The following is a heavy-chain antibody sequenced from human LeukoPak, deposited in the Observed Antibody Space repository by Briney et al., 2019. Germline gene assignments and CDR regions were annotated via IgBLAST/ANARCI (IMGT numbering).Heavy chain of an antibody. V-gene: IGHV4-39*01. J-gene: IGHJ4*02. CDR3: ARPTFASYSSGYHY. CDR2: IHYSGNT. CDR1: GGSISGSYNY. Sequence: SETLSLTCTVSGGSISGSYNYWGWIRQPPGKGLEWIGSIHYSGNTYYNPSLKSRVTISVDTSENQFSLKLTSVNAADTAVYYCARPTFASYSSGYHYWGQGTLVTVSS. D-gene: IGHD3-22*01.